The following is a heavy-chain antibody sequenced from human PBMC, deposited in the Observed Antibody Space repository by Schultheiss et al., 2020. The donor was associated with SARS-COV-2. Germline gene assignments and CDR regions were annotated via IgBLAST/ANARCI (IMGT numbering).Heavy chain of an antibody. Sequence: GESLKISCSASGFTFSRYAFHWVRQAPGKGLEYVSTVSRNGESTYYADSVKGRFTISRDNSKNTLYLQMNSLRAEDTAVYYCARDFALRYVDRDYYAMDVWGQGTTVTVSS. V-gene: IGHV3-64*04. CDR1: GFTFSRYA. J-gene: IGHJ6*02. D-gene: IGHD3-9*01. CDR3: ARDFALRYVDRDYYAMDV. CDR2: VSRNGEST.